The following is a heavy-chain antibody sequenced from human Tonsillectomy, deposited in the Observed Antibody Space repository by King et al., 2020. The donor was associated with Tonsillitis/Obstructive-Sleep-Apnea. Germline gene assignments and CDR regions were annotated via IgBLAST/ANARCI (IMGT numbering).Heavy chain of an antibody. CDR3: AKTRDWYFDV. CDR2: ISGSAGST. Sequence: EVQLVESGGGLEQPGGSLRLSCAASGFTFSIYAMGWVRQAPGKGLEWVSVISGSAGSTYYADSVKGRVSISRDNSKNTVYLQMNSLRAEDTAVYYCAKTRDWYFDVWGRGTLVTVSS. CDR1: GFTFSIYA. V-gene: IGHV3-23*04. J-gene: IGHJ2*01.